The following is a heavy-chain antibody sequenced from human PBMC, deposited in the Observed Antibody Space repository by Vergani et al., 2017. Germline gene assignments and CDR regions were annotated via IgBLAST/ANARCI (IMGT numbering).Heavy chain of an antibody. Sequence: QVQLVQSGAEVKKPGSSVKVSCKASGGTFSSYAISWVRQAPGQGLEGMGGIIPIFGTANDAQKFQGRVTITADESTSTAYMELSSLGSEDTAVYYCARVALGSGLAPLDYWGQGTLVTVSS. CDR3: ARVALGSGLAPLDY. D-gene: IGHD3-3*01. J-gene: IGHJ4*02. V-gene: IGHV1-69*01. CDR2: IIPIFGTA. CDR1: GGTFSSYA.